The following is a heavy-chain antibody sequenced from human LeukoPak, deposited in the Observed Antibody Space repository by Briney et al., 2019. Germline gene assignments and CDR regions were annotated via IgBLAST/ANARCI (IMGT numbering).Heavy chain of an antibody. Sequence: GASVKVSCKASGYTFTSYYMHWVRQAPGQGLEWMGIINPSGGSTSYAQKFQGRVTITADESTSTAYMELSSLRSEDTAVYYCARDQGNPGYYYYGMDVWGQGTTVTVSS. CDR3: ARDQGNPGYYYYGMDV. D-gene: IGHD4-23*01. CDR2: INPSGGST. V-gene: IGHV1-46*01. J-gene: IGHJ6*02. CDR1: GYTFTSYY.